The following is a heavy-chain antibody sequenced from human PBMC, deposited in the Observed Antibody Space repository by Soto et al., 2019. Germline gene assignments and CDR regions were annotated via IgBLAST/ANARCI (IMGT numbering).Heavy chain of an antibody. CDR3: VQSRCGGDCLQSYSSHSYYGLDV. V-gene: IGHV2-5*02. J-gene: IGHJ6*02. Sequence: QITLKESGPTLVKPTQTLTLTCTFSGLSLSTTGVGVAWIRQPPGKALEWLALIYWDDDKRYSPSLKSRLTLTKDTSKNQVVLTMTNMDPVDTATYYCVQSRCGGDCLQSYSSHSYYGLDVWGQGTTVTVSS. CDR1: GLSLSTTGVG. CDR2: IYWDDDK. D-gene: IGHD2-21*02.